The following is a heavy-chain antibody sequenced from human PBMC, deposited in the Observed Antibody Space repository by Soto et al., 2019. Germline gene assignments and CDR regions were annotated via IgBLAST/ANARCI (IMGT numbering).Heavy chain of an antibody. J-gene: IGHJ4*02. D-gene: IGHD3-10*01. V-gene: IGHV3-74*01. Sequence: EVQLVESGGGLVQPGGSLRLSCAASGFTFSSCWMHWVRQAPGKGLVWVSRINSDGSTTSYTDSVKGRFTISRHNAKNTLYLQMNSLRAEDTAVYYCARVGYGSGSYHFDYWGQGTLVTVSS. CDR3: ARVGYGSGSYHFDY. CDR1: GFTFSSCW. CDR2: INSDGSTT.